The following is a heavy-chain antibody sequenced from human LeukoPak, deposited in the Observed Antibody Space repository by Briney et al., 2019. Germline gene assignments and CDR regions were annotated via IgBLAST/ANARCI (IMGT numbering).Heavy chain of an antibody. CDR3: ARSYCGGDCSYYYYGMDV. J-gene: IGHJ6*02. V-gene: IGHV3-9*01. Sequence: GGSLRLSCAASGFTFDDYAMHWVRHAPGKGLEWVSGISWNSGSIGYADSAKGRFTISRDNAKNSLYLQMNSLRAEDTAVYYCARSYCGGDCSYYYYGMDVWGQGTTVTVSS. CDR1: GFTFDDYA. D-gene: IGHD2-21*02. CDR2: ISWNSGSI.